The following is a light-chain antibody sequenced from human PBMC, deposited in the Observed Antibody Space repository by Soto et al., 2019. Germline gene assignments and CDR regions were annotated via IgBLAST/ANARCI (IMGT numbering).Light chain of an antibody. Sequence: EIALTQSPGTLSLSPGERATLSCRASQSVTSNYLAWYQQKPGQAPRLLMFGASIRDTGIPDRFIGSGSGTDFTLTITRLEPEDFAVFYCQQYGSSPGTFGQGTKV. J-gene: IGKJ1*01. V-gene: IGKV3-20*01. CDR3: QQYGSSPGT. CDR2: GAS. CDR1: QSVTSNY.